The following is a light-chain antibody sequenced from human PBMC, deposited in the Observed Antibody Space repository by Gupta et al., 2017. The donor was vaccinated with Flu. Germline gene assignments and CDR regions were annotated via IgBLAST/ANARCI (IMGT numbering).Light chain of an antibody. J-gene: IGKJ2*03. CDR3: QQMYSYWYS. CDR1: QGIRTW. CDR2: QVS. Sequence: GDRVTITCRASQGIRTWLAWYQQKPGQTPKRRIYQVSNLYSGVPSRFSGGASGADFTLTISNLQPDDSATYYCQQMYSYWYSFGQGTKVEIK. V-gene: IGKV1-5*03.